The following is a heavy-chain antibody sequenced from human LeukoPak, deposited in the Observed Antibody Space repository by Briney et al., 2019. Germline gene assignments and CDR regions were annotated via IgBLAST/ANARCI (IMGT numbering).Heavy chain of an antibody. V-gene: IGHV3-66*01. CDR2: IYSGGST. Sequence: GGSLRLSCAASGFTFSSYAMSWVRQAPGKGLEWVSVIYSGGSTYYADSVKGRFTISRDNSKNTLYLQMNSLRAEDTAVYYCARDYGGSYGMDVWGQGTTVTVSS. J-gene: IGHJ6*02. CDR3: ARDYGGSYGMDV. CDR1: GFTFSSYA. D-gene: IGHD4-23*01.